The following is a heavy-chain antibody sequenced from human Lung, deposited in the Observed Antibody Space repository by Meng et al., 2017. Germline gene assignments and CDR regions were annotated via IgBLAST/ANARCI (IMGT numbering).Heavy chain of an antibody. CDR1: GYNCHDYY. CDR3: ARDEDISAAGKLFGDY. V-gene: IGHV1-2*06. Sequence: VQQGRPGVEVKRAGASVTVSCKTSGYNCHDYYRHWVRRAPGQGLEWMGRINPKSGDTHYAQKFQARVTMTGDTSISTAYMELSGLRSDDTAMYYCARDEDISAAGKLFGDYWGQGTLVTVSS. J-gene: IGHJ4*02. CDR2: INPKSGDT. D-gene: IGHD6-25*01.